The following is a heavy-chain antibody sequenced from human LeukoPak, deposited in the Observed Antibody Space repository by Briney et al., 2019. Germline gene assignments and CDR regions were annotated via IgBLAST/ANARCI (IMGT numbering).Heavy chain of an antibody. J-gene: IGHJ5*02. D-gene: IGHD5-12*01. Sequence: SGPTLVKPTQTLTLTCTFSGFSLSPSGVGVGWIRQPPGKALEWLALIYWNDDKRYSPSLKSRLTITKDTSKNQVVLTMTNMDPVDTATYYCAHRRALGYGEGYNWFDPWGQGTLVTVSS. CDR1: GFSLSPSGVG. CDR2: IYWNDDK. CDR3: AHRRALGYGEGYNWFDP. V-gene: IGHV2-5*01.